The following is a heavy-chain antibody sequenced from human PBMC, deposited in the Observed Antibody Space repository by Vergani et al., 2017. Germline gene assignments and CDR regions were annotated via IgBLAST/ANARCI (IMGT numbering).Heavy chain of an antibody. J-gene: IGHJ3*02. V-gene: IGHV4-59*01. D-gene: IGHD3-22*01. Sequence: QVQLQESGPGLVKPSETLSLTCTVSGGSISSYYWSWIRPPPGKGLEWIGYIYYSGSTNYNPSLKSRVTISVDTSKNQFSLKLSSVTAADTAVYYCARASRYYDSSGYPQDAFDIWGQGTMVTVSS. CDR2: IYYSGST. CDR3: ARASRYYDSSGYPQDAFDI. CDR1: GGSISSYY.